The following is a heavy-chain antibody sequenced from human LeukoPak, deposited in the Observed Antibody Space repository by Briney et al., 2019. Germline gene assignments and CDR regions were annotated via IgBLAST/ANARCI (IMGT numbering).Heavy chain of an antibody. CDR3: AGTGYGSGRGVDP. V-gene: IGHV4-59*01. CDR1: GGSISSYY. CDR2: IYYSGST. Sequence: SETLSLTCTVSGGSISSYYWSWIRQPPGKGLEWIGYIYYSGSTNYNPSLKSRVTISVDTSKNQFSLKLSSVTAADTAVYYCAGTGYGSGRGVDPWGQGTLVTVSS. D-gene: IGHD3-10*01. J-gene: IGHJ5*02.